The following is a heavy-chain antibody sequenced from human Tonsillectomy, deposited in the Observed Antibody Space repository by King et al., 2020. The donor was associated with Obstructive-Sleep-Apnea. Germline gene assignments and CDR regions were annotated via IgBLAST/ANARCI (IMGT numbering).Heavy chain of an antibody. Sequence: VQLQQWGAGLLKPSETLSLTCAVYGGSFSGYYWSWIRQPPGKGLEWIGEINHSRSTNYNPSLKSRVTISVDTSKNQFSLKLSSVTAADTAVYYCARIPVVVAPAAIPPYYYYGMDVWGQGTTVTVSS. CDR3: ARIPVVVAPAAIPPYYYYGMDV. J-gene: IGHJ6*02. CDR1: GGSFSGYY. D-gene: IGHD2-2*01. V-gene: IGHV4-34*01. CDR2: INHSRST.